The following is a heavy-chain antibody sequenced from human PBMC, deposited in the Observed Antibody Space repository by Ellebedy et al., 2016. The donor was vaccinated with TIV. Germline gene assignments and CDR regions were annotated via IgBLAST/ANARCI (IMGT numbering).Heavy chain of an antibody. D-gene: IGHD3-10*01. Sequence: SETLSLTXTVSGGSISSSSYYWGWIRQPPGKGLEWIGSIYYSGGTYYNPSLKSRVTISVDTSKNQFSLKLSSVTAADTAVYYCARRRAMVRGVIISPFDYWGQGTLVTVSS. CDR2: IYYSGGT. CDR1: GGSISSSSYY. CDR3: ARRRAMVRGVIISPFDY. V-gene: IGHV4-39*07. J-gene: IGHJ4*02.